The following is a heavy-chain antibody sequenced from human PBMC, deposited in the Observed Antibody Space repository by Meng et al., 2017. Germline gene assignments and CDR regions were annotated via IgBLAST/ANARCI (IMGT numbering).Heavy chain of an antibody. Sequence: QGQRVELGDEVKNPVASVKVSCKASGYTCTSYGMHWVRQAPGQRLEWMGWINAGNGNTKYSQKFQGRVTITRDTSASTAYMELSSLRSEDTAVYYCARHIDYWGQGTLVTVSS. J-gene: IGHJ4*02. V-gene: IGHV1-3*01. CDR1: GYTCTSYG. CDR2: INAGNGNT. CDR3: ARHIDY.